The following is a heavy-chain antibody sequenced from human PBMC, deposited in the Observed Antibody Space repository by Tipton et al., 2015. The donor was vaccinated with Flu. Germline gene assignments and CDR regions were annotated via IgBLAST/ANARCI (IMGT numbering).Heavy chain of an antibody. Sequence: TLSLTCTVSGDSMRRDYFWGWIRQPPGKGLEWIGQISRGGSTYYNSSLQSRATISVDSSRNRFSLKVKSVTAADTAVHYCARRDYSNYVSEPKNWFDHWGQGTLVTVSS. D-gene: IGHD4-11*01. V-gene: IGHV4-38-2*02. CDR2: ISRGGST. CDR1: GDSMRRDYF. J-gene: IGHJ5*02. CDR3: ARRDYSNYVSEPKNWFDH.